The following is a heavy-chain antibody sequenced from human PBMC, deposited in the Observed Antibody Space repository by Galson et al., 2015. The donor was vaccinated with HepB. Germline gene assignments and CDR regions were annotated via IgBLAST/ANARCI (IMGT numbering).Heavy chain of an antibody. CDR3: AEAVAGTYYYGMDV. Sequence: SVTVSCKASGSTFTGYYMHWVRQAPGQGLEWMGWINPNSGGTNYAQKFQGRVTMTRDTSISTAYMELSRLRSDDTAVYYCAEAVAGTYYYGMDVWGQGTTVTVSS. CDR2: INPNSGGT. D-gene: IGHD6-19*01. J-gene: IGHJ6*02. V-gene: IGHV1-2*02. CDR1: GSTFTGYY.